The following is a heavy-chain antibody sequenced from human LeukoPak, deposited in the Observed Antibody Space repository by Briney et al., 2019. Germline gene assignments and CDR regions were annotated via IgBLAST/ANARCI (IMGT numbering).Heavy chain of an antibody. CDR2: INHSGST. CDR1: GGSFSGYY. Sequence: IPSETPSLTCAVYGGSFSGYYWSWIRQPPGKGLEWIGEINHSGSTNYNPSLKSRVTISVDTSKNQFSLKLSSVTAADTAVYYCARSPLVGAPGWFDPWGQGTLVTVSS. J-gene: IGHJ5*02. V-gene: IGHV4-34*01. D-gene: IGHD1-26*01. CDR3: ARSPLVGAPGWFDP.